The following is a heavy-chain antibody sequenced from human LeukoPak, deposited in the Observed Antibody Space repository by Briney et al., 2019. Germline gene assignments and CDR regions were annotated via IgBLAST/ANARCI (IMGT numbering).Heavy chain of an antibody. J-gene: IGHJ4*02. CDR2: FDPEDGET. CDR1: GYTLTELS. Sequence: GASVKVSCKVSGYTLTELSMHWVRQAPGKGLEWMGGFDPEDGETIYAQKFQGRVTMTGDTSTDTAYMELSSLRSEDTAVYYCATDLYYYDSSGYAYWGQGTLVTVSS. CDR3: ATDLYYYDSSGYAY. D-gene: IGHD3-22*01. V-gene: IGHV1-24*01.